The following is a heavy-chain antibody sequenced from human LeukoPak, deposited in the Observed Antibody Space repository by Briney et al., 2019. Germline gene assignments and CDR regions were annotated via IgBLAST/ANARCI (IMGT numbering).Heavy chain of an antibody. D-gene: IGHD3-10*01. CDR2: IYRGGNT. CDR3: ARDAFGEFPEPNWFDS. V-gene: IGHV3-53*01. Sequence: GGSLRLSCAASGFTVSSKYMTWVRQAPGKGLEWVSVIYRGGNTYYADSVKGRFTISRDNAKNPLFLQMNSLRVEDTAVYYCARDAFGEFPEPNWFDSWGQGTLVIVSS. J-gene: IGHJ5*01. CDR1: GFTVSSKY.